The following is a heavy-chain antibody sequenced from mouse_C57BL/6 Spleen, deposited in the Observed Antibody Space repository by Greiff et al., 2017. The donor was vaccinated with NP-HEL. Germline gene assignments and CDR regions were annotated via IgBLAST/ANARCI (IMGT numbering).Heavy chain of an antibody. CDR2: INPYNGDT. D-gene: IGHD2-12*01. CDR1: GYSFTGYF. CDR3: ARRDDLYAMDY. J-gene: IGHJ4*01. Sequence: VQLQQSGPELVKPGDSVKISCKASGYSFTGYFMNWVMQSHGKSLEWIGRINPYNGDTFYNQKFKGKATLTVDKSSSTAYMQLSSLTSEDSAVYYCARRDDLYAMDYWGQGTSVTVSS. V-gene: IGHV1-20*01.